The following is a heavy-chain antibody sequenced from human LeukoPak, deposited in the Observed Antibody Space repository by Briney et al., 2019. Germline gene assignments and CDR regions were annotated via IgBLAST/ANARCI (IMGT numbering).Heavy chain of an antibody. CDR1: GFTFSSYS. V-gene: IGHV3-48*04. CDR2: IRSSSSTI. J-gene: IGHJ4*02. D-gene: IGHD3-9*01. CDR3: AVDAGY. Sequence: GGSLRLSCAASGFTFSSYSMNWVRQAPGKGLEWVSYIRSSSSTIYYADSVKGRFTISRDNAKNSLYLQMNSLRAEDTAVYYCAVDAGYWGQGTLVTVSS.